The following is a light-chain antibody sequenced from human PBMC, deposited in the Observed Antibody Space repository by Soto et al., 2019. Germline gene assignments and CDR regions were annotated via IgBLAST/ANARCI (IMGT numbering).Light chain of an antibody. J-gene: IGKJ4*01. CDR1: QYVSTN. Sequence: GMKQFPATVSVSQGERATLSCRASQYVSTNLAWYQQQPGQPPRLLIYDISNRATGIPARFSGSGSETEFALTITSLQSEDFAVYYCQQYDTWPLTFGGGTKVDIK. CDR3: QQYDTWPLT. V-gene: IGKV3D-15*01. CDR2: DIS.